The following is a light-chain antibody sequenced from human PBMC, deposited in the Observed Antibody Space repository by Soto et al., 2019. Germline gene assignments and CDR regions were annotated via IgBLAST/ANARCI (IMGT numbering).Light chain of an antibody. CDR2: DAF. Sequence: EIVLTQSPATLSLSPGERATLSCRASQSVSSYLVWYQQKPGQAPRLLIFDAFNRATGIPARFSGSGSGTDFKLTISRLEPEDFAVYYCQQRSSWPLTFGGGTKVEIK. CDR3: QQRSSWPLT. J-gene: IGKJ4*02. V-gene: IGKV3-11*01. CDR1: QSVSSY.